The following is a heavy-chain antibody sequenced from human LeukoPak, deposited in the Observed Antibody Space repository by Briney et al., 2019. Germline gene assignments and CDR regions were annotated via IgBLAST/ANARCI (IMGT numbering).Heavy chain of an antibody. CDR1: GYSISSGYY. V-gene: IGHV4-38-2*01. D-gene: IGHD6-13*01. CDR2: IYHSGST. J-gene: IGHJ6*03. CDR3: ARRPESSRVYYYYMDV. Sequence: PSETLSLTCAVSGYSISSGYYWGGTRQPPGKGVEWIGCIYHSGSTYYNPSLKSRVTISVDTSKNQFHLKLSSVTAADTAVYYCARRPESSRVYYYYMDVWGKGTTVTVSS.